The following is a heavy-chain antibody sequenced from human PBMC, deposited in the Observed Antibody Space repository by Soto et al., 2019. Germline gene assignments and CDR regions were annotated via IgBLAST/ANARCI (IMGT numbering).Heavy chain of an antibody. V-gene: IGHV1-2*02. CDR2: INPNSGDT. J-gene: IGHJ6*02. CDR3: AREIQLYNRDYHIDV. CDR1: GYTFTDYY. Sequence: QVQLVQSGAEVKKPGASVKVSCKTSGYTFTDYYMPWVRQAPGQGLEWLGWINPNSGDTNSAQSFQGRVTMTRDTAVITAYMELNSLRSDDTAVYYCAREIQLYNRDYHIDVWGQGTTVTVSS. D-gene: IGHD1-1*01.